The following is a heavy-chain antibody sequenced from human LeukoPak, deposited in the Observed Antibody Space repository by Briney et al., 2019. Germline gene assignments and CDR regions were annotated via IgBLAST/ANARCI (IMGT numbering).Heavy chain of an antibody. CDR2: ISSSSSTI. CDR1: GFTFSSYS. D-gene: IGHD3-9*01. CDR3: ARGLDILTGYTDY. V-gene: IGHV3-48*04. J-gene: IGHJ4*02. Sequence: GGSLRLSCVASGFTFSSYSMNWVRQAPGKGLEWVSYISSSSSTIYYADSVKGRFTISRDNAKNSLYLQMNSLRAEDTAVYYCARGLDILTGYTDYWGQGTLVTVSS.